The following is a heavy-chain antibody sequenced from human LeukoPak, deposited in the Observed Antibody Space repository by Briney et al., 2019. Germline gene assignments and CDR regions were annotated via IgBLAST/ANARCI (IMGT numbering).Heavy chain of an antibody. CDR3: ARAAVRGTTYFDY. CDR2: IIPILGIA. J-gene: IGHJ4*02. V-gene: IGHV1-69*04. Sequence: ASVKVSCKASGGTFSSYAISWVRQAPRQGLEWMGRIIPILGIANYAQKFQGRATITADKSTSTAYMELSSLRSEDTAVYYCARAAVRGTTYFDYWGQGTLVTVSS. D-gene: IGHD3-10*01. CDR1: GGTFSSYA.